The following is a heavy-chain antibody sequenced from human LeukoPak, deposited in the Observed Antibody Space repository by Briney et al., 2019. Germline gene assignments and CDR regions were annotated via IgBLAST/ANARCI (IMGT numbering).Heavy chain of an antibody. CDR1: GFTFSSYE. J-gene: IGHJ6*04. Sequence: GGSLRLSCAASGFTFSSYEMNWVRQAPGKGLEWVSYISSSGSTVYYADSVKGRFTISRDNAKNSLYLQMNSLRAEDTAVYYCAELGITMIGGVWGKGTAVSISS. V-gene: IGHV3-48*03. D-gene: IGHD3-10*02. CDR2: ISSSGSTV. CDR3: AELGITMIGGV.